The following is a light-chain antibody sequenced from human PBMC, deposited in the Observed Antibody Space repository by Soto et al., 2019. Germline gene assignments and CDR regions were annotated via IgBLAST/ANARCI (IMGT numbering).Light chain of an antibody. CDR2: AAS. CDR1: QSISSY. V-gene: IGKV1-39*01. CDR3: QQSYSTPLT. Sequence: DIHMTQTPGSLSVASGARVSLTFRTSQSISSYLNWYQQKPGTAPKLLIYAASSLQSGVPSRFSGSGSGTDFTLTISSLQPEDFATYYCQQSYSTPLTFGGGTKVDIK. J-gene: IGKJ4*01.